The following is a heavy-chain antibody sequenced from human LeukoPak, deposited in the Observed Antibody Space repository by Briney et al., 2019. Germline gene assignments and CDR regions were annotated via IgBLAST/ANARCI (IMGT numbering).Heavy chain of an antibody. CDR3: ARDRNGELLWFGELAT. V-gene: IGHV3-9*01. J-gene: IGHJ5*02. CDR1: GFTFEVYA. Sequence: GGSLRLSCAASGFTFEVYAMHWVRQVPGKGLEWVSGITWNSGGLSYADSVKGRFTISRDNSKNTLYLQMNSLRAEDTAVYYCARDRNGELLWFGELATWGQGTLVTVSS. D-gene: IGHD3-10*01. CDR2: ITWNSGGL.